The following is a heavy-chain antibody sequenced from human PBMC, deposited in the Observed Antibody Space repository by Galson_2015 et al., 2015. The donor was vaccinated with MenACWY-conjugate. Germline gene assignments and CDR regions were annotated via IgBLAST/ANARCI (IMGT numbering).Heavy chain of an antibody. D-gene: IGHD5-18*01. CDR3: SRVLRGYSYGYAGY. CDR2: IRAKAYSGTT. CDR1: GFTFGDYA. J-gene: IGHJ4*02. Sequence: SLRLSCAASGFTFGDYAMSWFRQAPGKGLEWVGFIRAKAYSGTTEYAASVKGRFTISKDDSKSIAYLQMNSLKTEDSAIYYCSRVLRGYSYGYAGYWGQGTLVTVSS. V-gene: IGHV3-49*03.